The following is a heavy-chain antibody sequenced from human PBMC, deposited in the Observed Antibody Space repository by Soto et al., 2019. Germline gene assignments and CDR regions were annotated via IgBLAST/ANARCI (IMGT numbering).Heavy chain of an antibody. D-gene: IGHD5-18*01. J-gene: IGHJ4*02. CDR1: GGSISSNNW. Sequence: QVQLQESGPGLVKPSGTLSLTCAVSGGSISSNNWWSWVRQPPGKGLEWIGESHHSGNTNYNPSLKGRVTISVDKSKRQFSLNLRSVTAADAAVYYCEGQVSPAYSNNHWGQGTLVTVSS. CDR2: SHHSGNT. V-gene: IGHV4-4*02. CDR3: EGQVSPAYSNNH.